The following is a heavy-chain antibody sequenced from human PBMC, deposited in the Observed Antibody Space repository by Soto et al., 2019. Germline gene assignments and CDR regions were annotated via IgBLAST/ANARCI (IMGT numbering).Heavy chain of an antibody. D-gene: IGHD3-22*01. Sequence: GESLKISGKGSGYSFTSYWISWVRQMPGKGLEWMGRIDPSDSYTNYSPSFQGHVTISADKSISTAYLQWSSLKASDTAMYYCARVATNYYDSSGYYQGAFDIWGQGTMVTVS. CDR2: IDPSDSYT. J-gene: IGHJ3*02. CDR1: GYSFTSYW. CDR3: ARVATNYYDSSGYYQGAFDI. V-gene: IGHV5-10-1*01.